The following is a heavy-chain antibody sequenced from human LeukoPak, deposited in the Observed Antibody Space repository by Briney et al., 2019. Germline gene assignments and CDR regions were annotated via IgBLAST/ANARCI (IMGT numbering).Heavy chain of an antibody. CDR1: GGSFSGYY. D-gene: IGHD6-25*01. Sequence: SETLSLTCAVYGGSFSGYYWSWIRQPPGKGLEWIGEINHSGSTNYNPSLKSRVTISVDTSKNQFSLKLRSVTAEDTAVYYCASGVPASWGQGTLVTVSS. CDR2: INHSGST. V-gene: IGHV4-34*01. CDR3: ASGVPAS. J-gene: IGHJ4*02.